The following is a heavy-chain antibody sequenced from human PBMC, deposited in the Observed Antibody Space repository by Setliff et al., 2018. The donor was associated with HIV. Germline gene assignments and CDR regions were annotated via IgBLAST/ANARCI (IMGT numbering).Heavy chain of an antibody. V-gene: IGHV3-33*03. D-gene: IGHD6-19*01. CDR3: TGWGSGWPQNY. CDR1: GFTFKTDA. Sequence: GGSLRLSCAASGFTFKTDAMHWVRQAPGKGLEWVAFIWYDGSNKEYGDSVKGRFTISRDNSKNMVYLEMNNLRGEDTAVYYCTGWGSGWPQNYWGQGTLVTVSS. CDR2: IWYDGSNK. J-gene: IGHJ4*02.